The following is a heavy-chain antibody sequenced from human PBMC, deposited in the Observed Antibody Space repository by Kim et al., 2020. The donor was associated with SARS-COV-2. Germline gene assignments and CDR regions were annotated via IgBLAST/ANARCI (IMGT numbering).Heavy chain of an antibody. CDR3: SGHLHVNTVTFYWYLDL. V-gene: IGHV3-23*01. CDR2: IFGSGSGT. J-gene: IGHJ2*01. D-gene: IGHD2-21*02. CDR1: GPTSRNSA. Sequence: GGSLRLSCAASGPTSRNSAMSWVRQAPGKGLELVAGIFGSGSGTYYADSVRGRFIISRDNSQGTVYLQMDNLRGEDTAVYYCSGHLHVNTVTFYWYLDLWGRGTLVPVSS.